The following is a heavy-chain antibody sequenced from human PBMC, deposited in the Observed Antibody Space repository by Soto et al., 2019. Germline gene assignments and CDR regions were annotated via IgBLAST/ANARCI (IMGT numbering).Heavy chain of an antibody. Sequence: PGGSLRLSCGASAFTISNYAMSWVRQAPGKGLEWVSVISGGGASTYSADSVKGRFTISRDNAKNSLYLQMNSLRAEDTALYYCASGIVGATTYGMDVWGQGTTVTVSS. D-gene: IGHD1-26*01. CDR1: AFTISNYA. J-gene: IGHJ6*02. V-gene: IGHV3-23*01. CDR3: ASGIVGATTYGMDV. CDR2: ISGGGAST.